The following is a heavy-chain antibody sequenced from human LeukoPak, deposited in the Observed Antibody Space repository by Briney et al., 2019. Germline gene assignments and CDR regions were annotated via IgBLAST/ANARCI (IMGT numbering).Heavy chain of an antibody. CDR2: ISYDGSNK. CDR1: GFTFSSYA. V-gene: IGHV3-30*04. Sequence: PGGSLRLSCAASGFTFSSYAMHWVRQAPGKGLEWVAVISYDGSNKYYADSVKGRFTISRDNSKNTLYLQMNSLRAEDTAVYYCARAPIAAPYYYYMDVWGKGTTVTVSS. D-gene: IGHD6-13*01. CDR3: ARAPIAAPYYYYMDV. J-gene: IGHJ6*03.